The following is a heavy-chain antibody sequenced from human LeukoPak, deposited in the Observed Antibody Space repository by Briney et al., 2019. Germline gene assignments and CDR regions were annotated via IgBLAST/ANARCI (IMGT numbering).Heavy chain of an antibody. Sequence: SETLSLTCTVSGGSISSGDYYWSWIRQPPGKGLEWIGYIYYSGSTYYNPSLKSRVTISVDTSKNQFSLKLSSVTAADTAVYYCARVLSHYYYYGMDVWGQGTTVTVSS. V-gene: IGHV4-30-4*01. CDR2: IYYSGST. CDR3: ARVLSHYYYYGMDV. J-gene: IGHJ6*02. CDR1: GGSISSGDYY.